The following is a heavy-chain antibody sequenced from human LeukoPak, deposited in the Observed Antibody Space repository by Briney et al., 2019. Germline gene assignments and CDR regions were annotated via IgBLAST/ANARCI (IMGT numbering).Heavy chain of an antibody. Sequence: GGSLRLSCAASGFTFSTYAMSWVRQAPGKGLEWVSAICGSDGSRYYADSVKGRFTISRDNSKNTLYLQVNGLRGEDTAVYYCAKGGSPSCYSSSGYWGQGTLVTVSS. J-gene: IGHJ4*02. CDR2: ICGSDGSR. CDR3: AKGGSPSCYSSSGY. V-gene: IGHV3-23*01. CDR1: GFTFSTYA. D-gene: IGHD2-2*01.